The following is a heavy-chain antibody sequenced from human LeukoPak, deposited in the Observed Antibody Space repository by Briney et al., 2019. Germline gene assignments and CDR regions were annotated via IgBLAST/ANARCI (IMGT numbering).Heavy chain of an antibody. Sequence: ETLSLTCTVSGGSFSNYYWSWVRQSPGKGLEWVGLISGDGITTYYLDSVKGRFTISRDNSKNSLYLHMNSLRSEDTALYYCAKDHVYGGADDWGQGTLVTVSS. CDR2: ISGDGITT. CDR3: AKDHVYGGADD. V-gene: IGHV3-43*02. J-gene: IGHJ4*02. D-gene: IGHD4-23*01. CDR1: GGSFSNYY.